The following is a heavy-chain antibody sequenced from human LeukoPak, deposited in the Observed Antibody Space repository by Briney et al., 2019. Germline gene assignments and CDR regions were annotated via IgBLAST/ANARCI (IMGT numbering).Heavy chain of an antibody. CDR2: TAYDGTRQ. V-gene: IGHV3-30*18. Sequence: GGSLRLSCAASGFTFSNYGLHWVRQAPGKGLEWVAVTAYDGTRQFYADSVKGRFTISRDNSNNTMYLEMNNLRPDDTAVYYCAKREAVTVTSEWDYLDYWGQGTLVTVSS. CDR1: GFTFSNYG. D-gene: IGHD6-19*01. J-gene: IGHJ4*02. CDR3: AKREAVTVTSEWDYLDY.